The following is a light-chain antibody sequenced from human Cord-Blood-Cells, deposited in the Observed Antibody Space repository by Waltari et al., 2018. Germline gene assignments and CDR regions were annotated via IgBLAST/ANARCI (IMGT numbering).Light chain of an antibody. CDR1: NIGSKS. J-gene: IGLJ2*01. CDR2: YDS. V-gene: IGLV3-21*04. Sequence: SYVLTQPPSVSVAPGKTARITCGGNNIGSKSVHWYQQKPGQAPVLVIYYDSDRPSGIPEGFSVSNSGNTATLTISRVEAGDEADYYCQVWDSSSDHVVFGGGTKLTVL. CDR3: QVWDSSSDHVV.